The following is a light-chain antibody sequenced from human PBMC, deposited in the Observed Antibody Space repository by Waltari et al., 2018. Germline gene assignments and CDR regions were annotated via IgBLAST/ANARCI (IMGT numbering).Light chain of an antibody. CDR2: EVS. CDR1: SSDIGAYNS. CDR3: SSYTSSSTYV. J-gene: IGLJ1*01. V-gene: IGLV2-14*01. Sequence: QSALTQPASVSGSPGQSITIPCSGTSSDIGAYNSFSWFQQHPGKLPKLMIYEVSNRPSGISNRFSGSKSGNTASLTISRLQAEDEADYYCSSYTSSSTYVFGTGTRVTVL.